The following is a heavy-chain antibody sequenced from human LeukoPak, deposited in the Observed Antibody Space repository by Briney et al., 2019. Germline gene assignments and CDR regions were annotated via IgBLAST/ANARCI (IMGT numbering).Heavy chain of an antibody. CDR1: GFTFSSYW. D-gene: IGHD3-22*01. Sequence: PGRSLRLSCAASGFTFSSYWMHWVRQAPGKGLVWVSRINSDGSSTSYADSVKGRFTISRDNAKNTLYLQMNSLRAEDTAVYYCARDYYDSSGYYYFDYWGQGTLVTVSS. J-gene: IGHJ4*02. CDR2: INSDGSST. V-gene: IGHV3-74*01. CDR3: ARDYYDSSGYYYFDY.